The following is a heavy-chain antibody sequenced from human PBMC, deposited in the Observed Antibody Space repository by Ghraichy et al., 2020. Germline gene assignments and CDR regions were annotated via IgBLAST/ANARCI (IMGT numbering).Heavy chain of an antibody. CDR1: GYTFTGYY. D-gene: IGHD3-9*01. J-gene: IGHJ3*02. V-gene: IGHV1-2*05. Sequence: ASVKVSCKASGYTFTGYYMHWVRQAPGQGLEWMGRINPNSGGTNYAQKFQGRVTMTRDTSISTAYMDLSRLRSDDTVVYYCARGGVLRYFDWVGAIDAFDIWGQGTMVTVSS. CDR2: INPNSGGT. CDR3: ARGGVLRYFDWVGAIDAFDI.